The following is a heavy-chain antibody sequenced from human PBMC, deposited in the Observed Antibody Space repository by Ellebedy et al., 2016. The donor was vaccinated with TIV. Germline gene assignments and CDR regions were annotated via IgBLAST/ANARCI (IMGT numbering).Heavy chain of an antibody. CDR3: ARTTVTARGSMDPITGSIDY. V-gene: IGHV4-34*09. D-gene: IGHD4-11*01. CDR1: GGSFSGYY. J-gene: IGHJ4*02. Sequence: SQTLSLTXAVYGGSFSGYYCSWIRQPPGKGLEWIGEINHSGSTNYNPSLKSRVTISVDTSKNQFSLKLSSVTAADTAVYYCARTTVTARGSMDPITGSIDYWGQGTLVTVSS. CDR2: INHSGST.